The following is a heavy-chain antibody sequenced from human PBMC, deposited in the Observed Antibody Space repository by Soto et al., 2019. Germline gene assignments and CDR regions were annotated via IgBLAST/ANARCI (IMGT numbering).Heavy chain of an antibody. CDR3: ARDRYSSGWYDLDY. J-gene: IGHJ4*02. D-gene: IGHD6-19*01. V-gene: IGHV3-33*01. Sequence: QVQLVESGGGVFQPGRSLRLSCAASGFTFSSYGMHWVRQAPGKGLEWVSVIWYDGSDKYYADSVKGRFTISRDNSKNTLYLQMNSLRAEDTAVYYCARDRYSSGWYDLDYWGQGTLVTFSS. CDR2: IWYDGSDK. CDR1: GFTFSSYG.